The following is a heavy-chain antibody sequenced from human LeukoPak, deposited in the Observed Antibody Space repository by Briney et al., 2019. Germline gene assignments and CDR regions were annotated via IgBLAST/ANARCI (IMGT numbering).Heavy chain of an antibody. CDR1: GFIFSSYS. Sequence: GGSLRLSCVASGFIFSSYSMNWVRQAPGKGLEWVAFISYDGSKKYYADSVKGRFTISRDNSKNSLYLQMNSLRAEDTAVYYCARLHSNGLGDYWGQGTLVTVSS. J-gene: IGHJ4*02. CDR3: ARLHSNGLGDY. D-gene: IGHD3/OR15-3a*01. CDR2: ISYDGSKK. V-gene: IGHV3-30*03.